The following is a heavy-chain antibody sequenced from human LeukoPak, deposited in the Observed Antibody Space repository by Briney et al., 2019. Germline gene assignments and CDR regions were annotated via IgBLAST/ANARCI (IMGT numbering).Heavy chain of an antibody. V-gene: IGHV3-23*01. Sequence: GGTLRLSCAASGFTFSSYGMSWVRQAPGKGLEWVSAISGSGGSTYYADSVKGRFTISRDNAKNSLYLQMNSLRAEDTAVYYCAKGGVDTAMVSFHYMDVWGKGTTVTISS. CDR3: AKGGVDTAMVSFHYMDV. CDR1: GFTFSSYG. CDR2: ISGSGGST. D-gene: IGHD5-18*01. J-gene: IGHJ6*03.